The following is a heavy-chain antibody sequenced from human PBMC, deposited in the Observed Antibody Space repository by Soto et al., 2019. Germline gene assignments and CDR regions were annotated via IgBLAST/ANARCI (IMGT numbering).Heavy chain of an antibody. D-gene: IGHD6-6*01. CDR3: ARDRLEYSSSSSDYYGMDV. CDR1: GGSISSGGYY. Sequence: QVQLQESGPGLVKPSQTLSLTCTVSGGSISSGGYYWSWIRQHPGKGLEWIGYIYYSGSTYYNPSRKSRVTIAVDTSKNQFSLNLSSVTAADTAVYYCARDRLEYSSSSSDYYGMDVWGQGTTVTVSS. CDR2: IYYSGST. J-gene: IGHJ6*02. V-gene: IGHV4-31*03.